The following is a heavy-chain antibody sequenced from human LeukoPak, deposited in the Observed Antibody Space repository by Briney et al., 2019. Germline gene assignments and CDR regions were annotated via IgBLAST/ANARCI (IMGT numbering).Heavy chain of an antibody. D-gene: IGHD4-23*01. Sequence: PGGSLRLSCAASEFSVGSNYMTWVRQAPGKGLEWVSLIYSGGSTYYADSVKGRFTISRDNSKNTLYLQMNSLRAEDTAVYYCASYGGEPLPFFYYYYYMDVWGKGTTVTISS. CDR1: EFSVGSNY. V-gene: IGHV3-66*01. J-gene: IGHJ6*03. CDR3: ASYGGEPLPFFYYYYYMDV. CDR2: IYSGGST.